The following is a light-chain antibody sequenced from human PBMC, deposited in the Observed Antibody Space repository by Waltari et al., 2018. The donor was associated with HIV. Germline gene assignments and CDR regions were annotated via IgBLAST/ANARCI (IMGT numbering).Light chain of an antibody. J-gene: IGLJ2*01. CDR1: SSDIANSNL. CDR2: EAT. Sequence: QSALTQPASVSGSPGQSISISCTETSSDIANSNLVSWYQHHTAKAPKLLIFEATKRPSGVSNRFSGSQSGNTASLTISDLQAEDDADYYCCSYASSGTLVVFGGGTRVTVL. V-gene: IGLV2-23*02. CDR3: CSYASSGTLVV.